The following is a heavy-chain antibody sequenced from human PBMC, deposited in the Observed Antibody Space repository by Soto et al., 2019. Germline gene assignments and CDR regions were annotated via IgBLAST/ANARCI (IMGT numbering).Heavy chain of an antibody. V-gene: IGHV4-34*01. D-gene: IGHD6-6*01. CDR3: ARGRFGSSLTDY. J-gene: IGHJ4*02. CDR1: GGSFSDYF. CDR2: INHSGST. Sequence: SETLSLTCAVYGGSFSDYFWSWIRQPPGKGLEWIGEINHSGSTNYNQSLKSRVTISVDTSKNQFSLKLSSVTAADTAVYYCARGRFGSSLTDYWGQGTLVTVSS.